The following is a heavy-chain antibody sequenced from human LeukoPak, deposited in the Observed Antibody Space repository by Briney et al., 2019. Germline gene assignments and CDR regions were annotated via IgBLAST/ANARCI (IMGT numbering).Heavy chain of an antibody. V-gene: IGHV6-1*01. CDR3: ARLLAAAGTWGDYYYHGTDV. CDR1: GDSVSSNSAA. CDR2: TYYRSKWYN. D-gene: IGHD6-13*01. J-gene: IGHJ6*02. Sequence: SQTLSLTCAISGDSVSSNSAAWNWIRQSPSRGLEWLGRTYYRSKWYNDYAVSVKSRITINPDTSKNQFSLQLNSVTPEDTAVYYCARLLAAAGTWGDYYYHGTDVWGQGTTVTVSS.